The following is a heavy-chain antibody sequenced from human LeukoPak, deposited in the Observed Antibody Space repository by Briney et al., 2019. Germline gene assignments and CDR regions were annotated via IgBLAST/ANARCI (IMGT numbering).Heavy chain of an antibody. CDR1: GGSISSYY. V-gene: IGHV4-59*01. CDR2: IYYSGST. J-gene: IGHJ5*02. D-gene: IGHD6-13*01. Sequence: SETLSLTCTVPGGSISSYYWSWIRQPPGKGLEWIGYIYYSGSTNYNPSLKSRVTISVDTSKNQFSLKLSSVTAADTAVYYCARDRVRIAAAGMRSWFDPWGQGTLVTVSS. CDR3: ARDRVRIAAAGMRSWFDP.